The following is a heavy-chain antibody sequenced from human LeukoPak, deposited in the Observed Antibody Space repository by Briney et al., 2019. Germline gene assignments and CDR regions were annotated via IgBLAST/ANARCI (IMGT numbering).Heavy chain of an antibody. Sequence: SETLSLTCTVSGGSISSSSYYWGWIRQPPGKGLEWIGSIYYSGSTYYNPSLKSRVTISVDTSKNQFSLKLSSVTAADTAVYYCATDLSNSSWPTDYWGQGTLVTVSS. D-gene: IGHD6-13*01. V-gene: IGHV4-39*02. CDR2: IYYSGST. CDR3: ATDLSNSSWPTDY. J-gene: IGHJ4*02. CDR1: GGSISSSSYY.